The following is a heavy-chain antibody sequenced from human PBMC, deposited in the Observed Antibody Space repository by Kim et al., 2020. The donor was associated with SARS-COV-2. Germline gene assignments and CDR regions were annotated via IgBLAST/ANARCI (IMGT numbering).Heavy chain of an antibody. CDR2: TCYRSKWHN. CDR3: ARGLPYSSNYWVFDY. CDR1: GDSVSSDSAV. D-gene: IGHD6-13*01. J-gene: IGHJ4*02. Sequence: SQTLSLTCAISGDSVSSDSAVWNWIRQSPSRGLEWLGRTCYRSKWHNDYAPSVKSRITINPDTFKNQFSLQLDSVTPEDTAVYYCARGLPYSSNYWVFDYWGQGTLVTVSS. V-gene: IGHV6-1*01.